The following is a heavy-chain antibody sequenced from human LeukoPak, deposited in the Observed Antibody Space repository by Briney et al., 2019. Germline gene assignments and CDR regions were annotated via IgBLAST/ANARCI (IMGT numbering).Heavy chain of an antibody. Sequence: PGGFLRLSRAGSGFTLSSYSMNLVRPAPGKGLEWVSSISSSSSYIYYADSVKGRFTISRDNAKNSLYLQMNSLRAEDTAVYYCAKADGDKPFDYWGQGTLVTVSS. V-gene: IGHV3-21*01. CDR1: GFTLSSYS. D-gene: IGHD4-17*01. CDR2: ISSSSSYI. CDR3: AKADGDKPFDY. J-gene: IGHJ4*02.